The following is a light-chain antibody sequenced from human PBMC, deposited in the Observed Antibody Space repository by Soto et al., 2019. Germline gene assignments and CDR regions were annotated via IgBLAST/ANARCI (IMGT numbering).Light chain of an antibody. CDR1: SSDVGGYNY. CDR3: SSYTSRSSSTYV. CDR2: DVS. J-gene: IGLJ1*01. V-gene: IGLV2-14*01. Sequence: QSALAQPASVSGSPGQSSTISCTGTSSDVGGYNYVSWYQQHPGKAPKLMIYDVSNRPSGVSNRFSGSKSGNTASLTISGLQAEDEADYYCSSYTSRSSSTYVFGTGTKVTVL.